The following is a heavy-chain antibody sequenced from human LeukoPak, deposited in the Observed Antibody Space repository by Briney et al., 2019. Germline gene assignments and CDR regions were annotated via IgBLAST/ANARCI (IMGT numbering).Heavy chain of an antibody. CDR1: GGSISSSYW. Sequence: PSETLSLTCAVSGGSISSSYWWSWVRQPPGKGLEWIGEIYHSGSTIYNPSLKSRVTISVDKFKNQFSLRLNSVTAADTAVYYCARAHSGSYYSDFDYWGQGTLVTVSS. D-gene: IGHD1-26*01. CDR3: ARAHSGSYYSDFDY. J-gene: IGHJ4*02. CDR2: IYHSGST. V-gene: IGHV4-4*02.